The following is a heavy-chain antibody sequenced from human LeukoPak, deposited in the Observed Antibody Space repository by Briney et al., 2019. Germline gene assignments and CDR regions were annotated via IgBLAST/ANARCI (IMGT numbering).Heavy chain of an antibody. V-gene: IGHV3-30*18. CDR2: FSYDGGNK. Sequence: PGGSVRLSCAASGFTFSNYGMHWVRQAPGKGLEWVAVFSYDGGNKYYLDSVKGRFTISRDNSKNILYLQVSSLRPEDTAVYYCAKGRFSMIRGVDYYFDSWGQGTLVTVSS. CDR3: AKGRFSMIRGVDYYFDS. D-gene: IGHD3-10*01. J-gene: IGHJ4*01. CDR1: GFTFSNYG.